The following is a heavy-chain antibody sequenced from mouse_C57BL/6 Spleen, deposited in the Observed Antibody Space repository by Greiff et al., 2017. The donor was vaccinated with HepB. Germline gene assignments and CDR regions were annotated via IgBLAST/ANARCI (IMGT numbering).Heavy chain of an antibody. CDR3: ARLRSGYLFDY. D-gene: IGHD3-2*02. J-gene: IGHJ2*01. CDR2: ISSGGSYT. CDR1: GFTFSSYG. Sequence: DVHLVESGGDLVKPGGSLKLSCAASGFTFSSYGMSWVRQTPDKRLEWVATISSGGSYTYYPDSVKGRFTISRDNAKNTLYLQMSSLKSEDTAMYYCARLRSGYLFDYWGQGTTLTVSS. V-gene: IGHV5-6*01.